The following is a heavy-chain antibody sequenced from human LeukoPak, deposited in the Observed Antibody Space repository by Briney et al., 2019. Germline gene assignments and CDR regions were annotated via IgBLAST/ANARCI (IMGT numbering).Heavy chain of an antibody. Sequence: GGSLRLSCAASGFIVSSYYITWVRQAPGKGLEWVSVIYSGGSTYYADSVKGRFTISRDNAKNSLYLQMNSLRAEDTAVYYCARTGMATIITPNGAFDIWGQGTMVTVSS. CDR3: ARTGMATIITPNGAFDI. CDR2: IYSGGST. CDR1: GFIVSSYY. J-gene: IGHJ3*02. D-gene: IGHD5-24*01. V-gene: IGHV3-66*01.